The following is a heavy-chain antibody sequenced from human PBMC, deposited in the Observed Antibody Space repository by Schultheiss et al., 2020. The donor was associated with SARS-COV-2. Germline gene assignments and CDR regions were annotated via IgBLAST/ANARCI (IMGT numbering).Heavy chain of an antibody. D-gene: IGHD3-3*01. J-gene: IGHJ4*02. CDR2: IYYSGST. V-gene: IGHV4-59*12. Sequence: TLSLTCAVYGGSFSGYYWSWIRQPPGKGLEWIGYIYYSGSTNYIPSLKSRVTISLDTSKNQFSLKLSSVTAADTAVYYCASSRFTIFAVVPWGYWGQGTLVTVSS. CDR1: GGSFSGYY. CDR3: ASSRFTIFAVVPWGY.